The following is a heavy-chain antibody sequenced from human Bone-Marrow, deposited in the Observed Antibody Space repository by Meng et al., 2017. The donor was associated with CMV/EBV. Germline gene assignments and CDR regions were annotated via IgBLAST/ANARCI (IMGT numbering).Heavy chain of an antibody. CDR1: GGSISIANYY. CDR2: IYYSGST. CDR3: ARASYSSTWYEDF. V-gene: IGHV4-39*07. D-gene: IGHD6-13*01. J-gene: IGHJ4*02. Sequence: SETLSLTCTVSGGSISIANYYWGWIRQSPGKGLEWIGSIYYSGSTYYNPSLKSRVSISVDTSKNQFSLKLTSMTAADTATYYCARASYSSTWYEDFWGQGTVVTVSS.